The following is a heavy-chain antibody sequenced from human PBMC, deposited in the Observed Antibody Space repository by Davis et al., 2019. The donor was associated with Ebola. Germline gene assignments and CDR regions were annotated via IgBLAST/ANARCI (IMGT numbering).Heavy chain of an antibody. CDR2: VIDSGIT. CDR1: GGSFSGYY. J-gene: IGHJ5*02. Sequence: SETLSLTCAVYGGSFSGYYWSWVRQSPGKGLEWIGEVIDSGITNYNPSLKSRLTISVDTSKNQFSLKLSSVTAADTAVYYCARGGRWLTWGTWGQGTLVTVSS. D-gene: IGHD5-24*01. V-gene: IGHV4-34*01. CDR3: ARGGRWLTWGT.